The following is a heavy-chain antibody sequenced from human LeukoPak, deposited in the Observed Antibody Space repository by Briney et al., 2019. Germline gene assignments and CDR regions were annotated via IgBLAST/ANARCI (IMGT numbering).Heavy chain of an antibody. J-gene: IGHJ4*02. V-gene: IGHV3-20*04. D-gene: IGHD2-2*02. CDR2: INWNGGST. CDR3: ARDLQYCSSTSCYTSDY. Sequence: GGSLRLSRAASGFTFDDYGMSWVRQAPGKGLEWVSGINWNGGSTGYADSVKGRFTISRDNAKNSLYLQMNSLRAEDTALYYCARDLQYCSSTSCYTSDYWGQGTLVTVSS. CDR1: GFTFDDYG.